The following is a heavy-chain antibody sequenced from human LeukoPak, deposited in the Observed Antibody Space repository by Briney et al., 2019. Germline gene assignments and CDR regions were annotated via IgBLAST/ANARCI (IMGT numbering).Heavy chain of an antibody. J-gene: IGHJ4*02. V-gene: IGHV1-2*02. D-gene: IGHD2-15*01. CDR2: INPNSGGT. CDR1: GYTFTGYY. Sequence: ASVKVSCKASGYTFTGYYMHWVRQAPGQGLEWMGWINPNSGGTNYAQKFQGRVTMTRDTSISTAYMELSRLRSDDTAVYYCANPWGSGWFYFDNWGQGTLVTVSS. CDR3: ANPWGSGWFYFDN.